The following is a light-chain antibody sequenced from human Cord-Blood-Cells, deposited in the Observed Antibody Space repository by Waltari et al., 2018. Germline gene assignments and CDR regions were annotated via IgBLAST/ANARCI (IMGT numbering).Light chain of an antibody. V-gene: IGKV3-20*01. Sequence: EIVLTQSPGTLSLSPGERATLSCRASQSVSSSYLAWYQQKPGQAPMLLIYGSSSSATGIPDRFSGSGSGTDFTLTISRLVPEDFAVYYCQQYGSSPRTFGQGTKVEIK. CDR2: GSS. CDR3: QQYGSSPRT. J-gene: IGKJ1*01. CDR1: QSVSSSY.